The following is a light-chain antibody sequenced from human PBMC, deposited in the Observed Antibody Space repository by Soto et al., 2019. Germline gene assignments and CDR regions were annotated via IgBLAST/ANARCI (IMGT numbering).Light chain of an antibody. Sequence: DIQMTQPPSTLSASVGDRVSFTCRARQSVRSRLAWYQQKPGKAPSLLISGASTLESGVPSRFSGSPLSGSASGTEFSLTITSLQPEDFATYYCQQLFDSPITFGQGTRLEIK. CDR1: QSVRSR. CDR2: GAS. V-gene: IGKV1-5*01. CDR3: QQLFDSPIT. J-gene: IGKJ5*01.